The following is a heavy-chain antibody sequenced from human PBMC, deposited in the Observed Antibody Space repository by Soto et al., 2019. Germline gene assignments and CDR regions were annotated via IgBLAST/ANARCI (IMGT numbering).Heavy chain of an antibody. Sequence: QVQLVQSGAEVKKPGSSVKVSCKASGGTFSSYAISWVRQAPGQGLEWMVGIIPIFGTANYAQKFQGRVTITADESTSTAYMELSSLRSEDTAVYYFARPKDIVVVVADNSYGMDGWGQGTTVTVSS. CDR3: ARPKDIVVVVADNSYGMDG. CDR2: IIPIFGTA. V-gene: IGHV1-69*01. CDR1: GGTFSSYA. D-gene: IGHD2-15*01. J-gene: IGHJ6*02.